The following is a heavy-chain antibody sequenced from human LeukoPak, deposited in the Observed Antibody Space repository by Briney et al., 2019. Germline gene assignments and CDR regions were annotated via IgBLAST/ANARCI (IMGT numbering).Heavy chain of an antibody. V-gene: IGHV3-30*04. CDR2: ISYDGSNK. J-gene: IGHJ5*02. D-gene: IGHD3-10*01. CDR3: ARGLVLWS. Sequence: GGSLRLSCAASGFTFSSYAMHWVRRAPGKGLEWVAVISYDGSNKYYADSVKGRFTISRDNSKNTLYLQMNSLRAEDTAVYYCARGLVLWSWGQGTLVTVSS. CDR1: GFTFSSYA.